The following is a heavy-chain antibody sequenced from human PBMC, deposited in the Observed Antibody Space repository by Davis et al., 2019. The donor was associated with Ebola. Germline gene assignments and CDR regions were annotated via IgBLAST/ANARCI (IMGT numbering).Heavy chain of an antibody. J-gene: IGHJ5*02. Sequence: MPSETLSLTCTVSGGSISSYYWSWIRQPPGKGLEWIGYIYYSGSTYYNPSLKSRVTISVDRSKNQFSLKLSSVTAADTAVYYCARGYYDGRGWFDPWGQGTLVTVSS. D-gene: IGHD3-3*01. CDR3: ARGYYDGRGWFDP. CDR2: IYYSGST. V-gene: IGHV4-59*12. CDR1: GGSISSYY.